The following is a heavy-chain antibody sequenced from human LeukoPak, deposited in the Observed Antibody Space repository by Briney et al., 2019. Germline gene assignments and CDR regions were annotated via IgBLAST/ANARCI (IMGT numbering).Heavy chain of an antibody. Sequence: PGRSLRLSCTVSGFTFGDYVMSWVRQAPGKGLEWVGFIGNQAFGGTTEYAASVKGRFTISRDDSKSIAYLQMNSLKTADTALYYCTRARGGYCGGGTCRYFDYWGQGILVTASS. CDR3: TRARGGYCGGGTCRYFDY. J-gene: IGHJ4*02. D-gene: IGHD2-15*01. V-gene: IGHV3-49*04. CDR2: IGNQAFGGTT. CDR1: GFTFGDYV.